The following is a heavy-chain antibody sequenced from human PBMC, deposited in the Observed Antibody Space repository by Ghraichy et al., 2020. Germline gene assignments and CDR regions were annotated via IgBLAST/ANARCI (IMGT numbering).Heavy chain of an antibody. D-gene: IGHD5-18*01. CDR3: AKGLQITWIHLYYYGMDV. CDR1: GFTFSSYA. J-gene: IGHJ6*02. V-gene: IGHV3-23*01. Sequence: GGSLRLSCAASGFTFSSYAMSWVRQAPGKGLEWVSAISGSGGSTYYADSVKGRFTISRDNSKNTLYLQMNSLRAEDTAVYYCAKGLQITWIHLYYYGMDVWGQGTTVTVSS. CDR2: ISGSGGST.